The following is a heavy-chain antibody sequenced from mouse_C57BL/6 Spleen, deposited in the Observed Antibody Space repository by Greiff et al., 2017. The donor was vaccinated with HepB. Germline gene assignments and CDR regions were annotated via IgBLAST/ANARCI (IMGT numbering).Heavy chain of an antibody. CDR1: GYTFTSYW. J-gene: IGHJ2*01. CDR2: IYPGSGST. CDR3: AKNTTVVPYYFDY. D-gene: IGHD1-1*01. Sequence: VQLQQPGAELVKPGASVKMSCKASGYTFTSYWITWVKQRPGQGLEWIGDIYPGSGSTNYNEKFKSKATLTVDTSSSTAYMQLSSLTSEDSAVYYCAKNTTVVPYYFDYWGQGTTLTVSS. V-gene: IGHV1-55*01.